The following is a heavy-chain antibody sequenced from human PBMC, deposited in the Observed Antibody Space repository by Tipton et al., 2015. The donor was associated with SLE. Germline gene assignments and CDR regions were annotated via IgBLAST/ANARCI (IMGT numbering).Heavy chain of an antibody. CDR3: ARQISSTWYRYFDY. CDR2: IYMSGST. Sequence: TLSLTCTVSGGSITSGHYWTWIRQPAGRGLEWIGHIYMSGSTNYNPSLKSRVTISQDTSKNQFSLNLSSVTASDTAVYYCARQISSTWYRYFDYWGQGALVTVSS. V-gene: IGHV4-61*09. D-gene: IGHD6-13*01. J-gene: IGHJ4*02. CDR1: GGSITSGHY.